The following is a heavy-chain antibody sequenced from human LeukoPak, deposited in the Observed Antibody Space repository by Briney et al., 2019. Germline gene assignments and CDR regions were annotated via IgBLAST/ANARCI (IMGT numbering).Heavy chain of an antibody. J-gene: IGHJ4*01. CDR1: GFTFSNYA. CDR2: ISNSGSST. CDR3: KIPSRSVPRSYSDF. Sequence: PGGSLRLSCGASGFTFSNYAMNWVRKAPGKGLEWVSGISNSGSSTYYANSVKGRFTISRDNSMSTLFLQMNSLRVEDTAVYCTKIPSRSVPRSYSDFWGQGNLVTVSS. D-gene: IGHD2-2*02. V-gene: IGHV3-23*01.